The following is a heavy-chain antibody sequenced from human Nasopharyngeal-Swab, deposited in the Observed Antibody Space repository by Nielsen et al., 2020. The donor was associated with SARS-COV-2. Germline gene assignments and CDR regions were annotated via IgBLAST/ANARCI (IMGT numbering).Heavy chain of an antibody. Sequence: SETLSLTCTVSGYSISSGYYWGWIRQPPGKGLEWNGSIYYSGSTYYNPSLKSRVTISVDTSKNQFSLKLSSVTAADTAVYYCARREYSYGGDLDYWGQGTLVTVSS. V-gene: IGHV4-38-2*02. CDR3: ARREYSYGGDLDY. D-gene: IGHD5-18*01. CDR1: GYSISSGYY. CDR2: IYYSGST. J-gene: IGHJ4*02.